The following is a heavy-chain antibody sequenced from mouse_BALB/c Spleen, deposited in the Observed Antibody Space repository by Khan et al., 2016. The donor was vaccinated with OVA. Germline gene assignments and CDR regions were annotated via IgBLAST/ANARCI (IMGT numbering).Heavy chain of an antibody. D-gene: IGHD1-1*01. CDR3: ARDGSSSDGMDY. Sequence: QVQLKQSGPGLVAPSQSLSITCTVSGFSLTSYGVHWVRQPPGKGLEWLGVIWAGGSTNYNSALMSRLSISKDNYKSHVSLKMNSLQTYDTAMYYCARDGSSSDGMDYWGQGTSVTVSA. J-gene: IGHJ4*01. CDR2: IWAGGST. CDR1: GFSLTSYG. V-gene: IGHV2-9*02.